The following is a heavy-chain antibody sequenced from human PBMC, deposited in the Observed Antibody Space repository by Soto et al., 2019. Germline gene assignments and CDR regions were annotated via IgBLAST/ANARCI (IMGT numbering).Heavy chain of an antibody. CDR1: SDSISSYY. Sequence: SETLSLTCTVSSDSISSYYWSWIRQPPGKRLEWIGYISYSGSTDCNPSLKSRVTISGDTSKNQFSLKVSSVTAADTAVYYCARGTSWQLPFDYWGQGTLVTVSS. V-gene: IGHV4-59*01. CDR3: ARGTSWQLPFDY. D-gene: IGHD6-13*01. J-gene: IGHJ4*02. CDR2: ISYSGST.